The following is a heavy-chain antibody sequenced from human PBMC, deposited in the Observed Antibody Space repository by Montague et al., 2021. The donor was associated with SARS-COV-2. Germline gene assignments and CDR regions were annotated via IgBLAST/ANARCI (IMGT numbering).Heavy chain of an antibody. CDR3: ARANYYVMTSKAYAMDV. Sequence: TLSLTCTVSGGSISSGGYYWSWVRQPPGKGLDWIGYIFYRGGTYYNPSLKSRVSMSVDTSKIQFSLNLTSVTAADTAVYYCARANYYVMTSKAYAMDVWGQGTTGTVSS. V-gene: IGHV4-31*03. CDR2: IFYRGGT. D-gene: IGHD3-16*01. CDR1: GGSISSGGYY. J-gene: IGHJ6*02.